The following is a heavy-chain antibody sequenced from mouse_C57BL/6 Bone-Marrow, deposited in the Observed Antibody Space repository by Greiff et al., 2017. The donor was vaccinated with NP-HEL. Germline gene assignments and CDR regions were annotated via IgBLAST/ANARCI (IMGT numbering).Heavy chain of an antibody. Sequence: QVQLKQPGAELVKPGASVKMSCKASGYTFTSYWITWVKQRPGQGLEWIGDIYPGSGSTNYNEKFKSKATLTVDTSSSTAYMQLSSLTSEDSAVFYCARRIYYGYDKYFDVWGTGTTVTVSS. CDR3: ARRIYYGYDKYFDV. CDR1: GYTFTSYW. V-gene: IGHV1-55*01. CDR2: IYPGSGST. J-gene: IGHJ1*03. D-gene: IGHD2-2*01.